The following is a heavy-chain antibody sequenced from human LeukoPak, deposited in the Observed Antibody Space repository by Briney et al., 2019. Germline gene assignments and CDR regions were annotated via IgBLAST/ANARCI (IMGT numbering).Heavy chain of an antibody. Sequence: GGSLRLSCAASGFTFSSYWMSWVRQAPGKGLEWVANIKQDGSEKDYVDSVKGRFTISRDNSKNTLYLQMNSLRAEDTGVYYCAKDLSSGSRRAYWGQGTLVTVSS. CDR2: IKQDGSEK. J-gene: IGHJ4*02. CDR3: AKDLSSGSRRAY. V-gene: IGHV3-7*01. CDR1: GFTFSSYW. D-gene: IGHD6-19*01.